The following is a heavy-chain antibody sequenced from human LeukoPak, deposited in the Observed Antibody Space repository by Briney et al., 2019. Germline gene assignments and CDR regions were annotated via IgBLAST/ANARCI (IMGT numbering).Heavy chain of an antibody. J-gene: IGHJ4*02. CDR2: INPSDGST. CDR3: TRPKDSGSHLLFFDY. Sequence: SVKVSCKASGYTFTSYYMHWVRQAPGQGLEWMGIINPSDGSTNYAQKFQGRVTMTRDRSRSTVYLELSSLRSEDTAVYYCTRPKDSGSHLLFFDYWGQGTLVTVPS. V-gene: IGHV1-46*01. CDR1: GYTFTSYY. D-gene: IGHD1-26*01.